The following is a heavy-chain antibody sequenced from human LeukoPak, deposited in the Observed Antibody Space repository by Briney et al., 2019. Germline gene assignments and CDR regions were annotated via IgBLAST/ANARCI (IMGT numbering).Heavy chain of an antibody. Sequence: SETLSLTCAVYGGSFSGYYWSWIRQPPGKGLEWIGEINHSGSTNYNPSLRSRVTISVDTSKNQFSLKLSSVTAADTAVYYCARRQGGFWSGYYPKPEYFDYWGQGTLVTVSS. CDR1: GGSFSGYY. V-gene: IGHV4-34*01. CDR2: INHSGST. CDR3: ARRQGGFWSGYYPKPEYFDY. D-gene: IGHD3-3*01. J-gene: IGHJ4*02.